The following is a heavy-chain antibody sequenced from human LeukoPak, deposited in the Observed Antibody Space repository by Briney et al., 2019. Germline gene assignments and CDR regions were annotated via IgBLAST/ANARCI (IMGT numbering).Heavy chain of an antibody. V-gene: IGHV4-39*01. CDR3: ARQYYDSSGYYPWYFDH. CDR1: GGSFSSTTYY. Sequence: SETLSLTCTVSGGSFSSTTYYWGWIRQPPGKGLEWIGSAYYSGSTYYNQSLKSRVTISVDTSKNQFSLKLTSVTAADTAVYYCARQYYDSSGYYPWYFDHWGQGTLVTVSS. CDR2: AYYSGST. J-gene: IGHJ4*01. D-gene: IGHD3-22*01.